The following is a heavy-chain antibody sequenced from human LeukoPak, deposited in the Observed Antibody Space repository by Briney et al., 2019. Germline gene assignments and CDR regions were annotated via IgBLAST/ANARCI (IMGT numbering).Heavy chain of an antibody. J-gene: IGHJ5*02. V-gene: IGHV4-59*01. D-gene: IGHD4-23*01. Sequence: SETLSLTCTVSGDSISTYYWSWIRQPPGKGLEWIGYIYYSGSTNYNPSLKSRVTISVDTSKNQFSLKLTSVTAADTAVYYCARGRDGGNYTPLDLWGQGTLVTVSS. CDR3: ARGRDGGNYTPLDL. CDR1: GDSISTYY. CDR2: IYYSGST.